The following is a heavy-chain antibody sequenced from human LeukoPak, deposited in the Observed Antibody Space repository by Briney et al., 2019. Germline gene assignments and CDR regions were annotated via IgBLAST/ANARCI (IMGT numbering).Heavy chain of an antibody. CDR3: AATSRMGYFHY. J-gene: IGHJ4*02. CDR2: ISWNSGSI. V-gene: IGHV3-9*01. CDR1: GFTFDDYA. Sequence: PGRSLRVSCAASGFTFDDYAMHWVRQAPGKGLEWVSGISWNSGSIGYADSVKGRFTISRDNAKNSLYLQMNSLRAEDTALYYCAATSRMGYFHYWGQGTLVTVSS. D-gene: IGHD2-8*01.